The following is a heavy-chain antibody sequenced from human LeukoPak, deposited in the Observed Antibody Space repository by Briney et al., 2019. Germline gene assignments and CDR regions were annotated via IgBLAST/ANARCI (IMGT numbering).Heavy chain of an antibody. V-gene: IGHV3-66*04. Sequence: GGSLRLSCAASGFTLSSNYMSWVRQAPGKGLEWVSVIYSGSGPTYYADSVKGRFTISRDNSKNTLYLQMNSLRAEDTAVYYCARHAVTTAYYYKYGTDVWGQGTTVTVSS. CDR3: ARHAVTTAYYYKYGTDV. CDR2: IYSGSGPT. CDR1: GFTLSSNY. J-gene: IGHJ6*02. D-gene: IGHD4-17*01.